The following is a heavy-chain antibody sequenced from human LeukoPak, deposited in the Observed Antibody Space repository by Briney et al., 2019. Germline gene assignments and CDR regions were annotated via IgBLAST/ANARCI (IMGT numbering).Heavy chain of an antibody. D-gene: IGHD4-17*01. CDR2: IYYSGST. Sequence: SETLSLTCTVSGGSISSGGYYWSWIRQHPGKGLEWIGYIYYSGSTYYNPSLKSRVTISVDTSKNQSSLKLSSVTAADTAVYYCARLYYGDYHDAFDIWGQGTMVTVSS. CDR1: GGSISSGGYY. J-gene: IGHJ3*02. V-gene: IGHV4-31*03. CDR3: ARLYYGDYHDAFDI.